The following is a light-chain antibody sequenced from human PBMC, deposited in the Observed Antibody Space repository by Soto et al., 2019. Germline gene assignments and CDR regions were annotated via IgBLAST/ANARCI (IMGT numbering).Light chain of an antibody. V-gene: IGKV1-39*01. J-gene: IGKJ1*01. CDR3: QQSYNSPQT. Sequence: DIQMTQSPSSLSASVGDEVTITCRACQTIMTYLNWYQLKPGKPPRLLIYAASSLQSGVPSRFSGSGSGTDFTLTISSLQPEDFATYSCQQSYNSPQTFGRGTKVEIK. CDR1: QTIMTY. CDR2: AAS.